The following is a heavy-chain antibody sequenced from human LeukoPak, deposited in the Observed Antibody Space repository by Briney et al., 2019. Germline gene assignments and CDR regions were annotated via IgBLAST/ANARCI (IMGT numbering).Heavy chain of an antibody. CDR1: GFTYSSYS. CDR3: AREVAVAGVDY. J-gene: IGHJ4*02. Sequence: GGSLRLSGAASGFTYSSYSMNWVRQAPGKGLEWVSSISSSSSYIYYADSVKGRFTISRDNAKNSLYLQMNSLRAEDTAVYYCAREVAVAGVDYWGQGTLVTVSS. CDR2: ISSSSSYI. V-gene: IGHV3-21*01. D-gene: IGHD6-19*01.